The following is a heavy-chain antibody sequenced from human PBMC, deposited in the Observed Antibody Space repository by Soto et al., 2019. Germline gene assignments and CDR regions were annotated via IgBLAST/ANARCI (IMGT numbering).Heavy chain of an antibody. CDR3: AREGGGYFDWLVFTYYSDY. D-gene: IGHD3-9*01. CDR2: IKQDGSEK. CDR1: GFTFSDYW. V-gene: IGHV3-7*01. J-gene: IGHJ4*02. Sequence: PGGSLRLSCAASGFTFSDYWMSWVRQAPGKGLEWVANIKQDGSEKYYVDSVKGRFTISRDNAKNSLYLQMNSLRAEDTAVYYGAREGGGYFDWLVFTYYSDYWGQGTLVTVSS.